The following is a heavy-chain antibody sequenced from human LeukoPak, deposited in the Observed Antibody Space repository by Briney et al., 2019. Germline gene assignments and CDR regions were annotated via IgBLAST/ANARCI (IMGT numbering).Heavy chain of an antibody. CDR2: ISTGSRNV. J-gene: IGHJ2*01. CDR1: GFTFSSYS. V-gene: IGHV3-21*01. Sequence: GGSLRLSCAASGFTFSSYSMNWVRQAPGKGLEWVSTISTGSRNVYYADSVKGRFTISRDNAKNSLYLQMNSLRVEDTSVFYCARDSRTVTTHWSFDLWGRGTLVTVSS. CDR3: ARDSRTVTTHWSFDL. D-gene: IGHD4-17*01.